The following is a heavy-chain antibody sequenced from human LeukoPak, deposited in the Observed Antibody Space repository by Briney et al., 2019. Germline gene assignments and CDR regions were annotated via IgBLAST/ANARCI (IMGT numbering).Heavy chain of an antibody. Sequence: GSLRLSCAASGFTFSSYSMNWVRQAPGKGLEWVSSISSSSSYIYYADSVKGRFTISRDNAKNSLYLQMNSLRAEDTAVYYCASTFYGSGSYSYWGQGTLVTVSS. J-gene: IGHJ4*02. CDR1: GFTFSSYS. D-gene: IGHD3-10*01. CDR3: ASTFYGSGSYSY. V-gene: IGHV3-21*01. CDR2: ISSSSSYI.